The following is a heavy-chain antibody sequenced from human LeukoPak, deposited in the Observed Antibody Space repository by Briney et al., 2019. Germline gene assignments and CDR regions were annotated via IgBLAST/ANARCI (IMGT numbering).Heavy chain of an antibody. CDR1: GYTFTSYD. V-gene: IGHV1-8*01. Sequence: RASVTVSCKASGYTFTSYDIHWVRPATGQGLEWMGWMNPNSGNTGYAQKFQGRVTMTRNTSISTAYMELSSLRSEDTAVYYCARGGADHFDLGYWGQGTLVTVSS. CDR2: MNPNSGNT. J-gene: IGHJ4*02. CDR3: ARGGADHFDLGY. D-gene: IGHD3-3*02.